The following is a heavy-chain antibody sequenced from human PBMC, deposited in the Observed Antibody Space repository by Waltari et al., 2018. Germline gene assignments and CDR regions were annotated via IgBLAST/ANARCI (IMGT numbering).Heavy chain of an antibody. CDR2: SRNKAKSYST. Sequence: VQLVESGGGLVQPGGSLRLSCAASGFSFSDHYMDWVRPAPGKGLEWVGRSRNKAKSYSTGYAASVKGRFTISRDDSENSLYLQMDNLKTEDTAVYYCASGYCSGGPCYSSSGDYWGQGTLVTVSS. D-gene: IGHD2-15*01. CDR3: ASGYCSGGPCYSSSGDY. J-gene: IGHJ4*02. CDR1: GFSFSDHY. V-gene: IGHV3-72*01.